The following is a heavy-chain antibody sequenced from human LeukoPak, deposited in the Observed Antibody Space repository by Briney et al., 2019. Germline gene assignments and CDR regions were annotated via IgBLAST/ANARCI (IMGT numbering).Heavy chain of an antibody. V-gene: IGHV3-30-3*01. Sequence: PGGSLRLSCAASGLTFSNAWMSWVRQAPGKGLEWVAVISYDGSNKYYADSVKGRFTISRDNSKNTLYLQMNSLRAEDTAVYYCARDHGGSYYDYWGQGTLVTVSS. D-gene: IGHD1-26*01. CDR2: ISYDGSNK. J-gene: IGHJ4*02. CDR3: ARDHGGSYYDY. CDR1: GLTFSNAW.